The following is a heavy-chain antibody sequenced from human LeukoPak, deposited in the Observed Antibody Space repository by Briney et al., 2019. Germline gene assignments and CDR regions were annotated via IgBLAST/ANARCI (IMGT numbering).Heavy chain of an antibody. CDR2: IYYSGST. V-gene: IGHV4-59*08. CDR3: AITPTYYYDSSGYWYGMDV. D-gene: IGHD3-22*01. CDR1: GGSISSYY. Sequence: SETLSLTCTVSGGSISSYYWSWIRQPPGKGLEWIGYIYYSGSTNYNPSLKSRVTISVDTSKNQFSLKLSSVTAADTAVYYCAITPTYYYDSSGYWYGMDVWGQGTTVTVSS. J-gene: IGHJ6*02.